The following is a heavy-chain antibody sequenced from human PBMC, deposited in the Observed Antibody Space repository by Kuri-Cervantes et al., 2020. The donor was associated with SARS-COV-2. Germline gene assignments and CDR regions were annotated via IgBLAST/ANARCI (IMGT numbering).Heavy chain of an antibody. CDR3: ARTEQWLVDAANWYFDL. D-gene: IGHD6-19*01. CDR2: IYWNDDK. J-gene: IGHJ2*01. V-gene: IGHV2-5*01. Sequence: SAPTLVKPTQTLTLTCTFSGFSLTTYGVGVGWIRQPPGKALEWLALIYWNDDKRYSPSLKSRLTISMDTSKNQVVLTMTGMDPVDTATYYCARTEQWLVDAANWYFDLWGRGTLVTVSS. CDR1: GFSLTTYGVG.